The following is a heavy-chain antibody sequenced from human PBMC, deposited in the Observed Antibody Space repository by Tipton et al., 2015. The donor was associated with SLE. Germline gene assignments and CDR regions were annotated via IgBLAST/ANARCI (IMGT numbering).Heavy chain of an antibody. CDR2: LDSSGNT. CDR1: GASMNSGSYS. Sequence: TLSLTCSVSGASMNSGSYSWHWLRQPAGKALQWLGHLDSSGNTYYNPPLRSRVSISVDVSRNQFSLTLNSVTAADPATYSCARETGTYYSTWFDSWGQGTLVTVSS. D-gene: IGHD1-26*01. CDR3: ARETGTYYSTWFDS. J-gene: IGHJ5*01. V-gene: IGHV4-61*09.